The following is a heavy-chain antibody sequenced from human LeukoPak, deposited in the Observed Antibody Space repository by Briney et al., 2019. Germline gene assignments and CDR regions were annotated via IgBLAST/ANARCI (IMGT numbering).Heavy chain of an antibody. V-gene: IGHV3-21*01. CDR1: GFTFSSYS. Sequence: PGGSLRLSCAASGFTFSSYSMNWVRQAPGKGLEWVSSISSSSSYIYYADSVKGRFTISRDNAKNSLYLQMNSLRAEDTAVYYCARDLGAYYDSSGYVIWGQGTMVTVSS. J-gene: IGHJ3*02. CDR2: ISSSSSYI. CDR3: ARDLGAYYDSSGYVI. D-gene: IGHD3-22*01.